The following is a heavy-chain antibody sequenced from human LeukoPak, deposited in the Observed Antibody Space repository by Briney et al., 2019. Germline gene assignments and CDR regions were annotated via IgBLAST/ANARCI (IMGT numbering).Heavy chain of an antibody. Sequence: ASVKVSCKASGGTFSSYAISWVRHAPGQGIEWMGRIIPIFGTATYAQKFQGRVTITADKSTSTAYMELSSLRSEDTAVYYCARDEGIAVAGTSPGSYYYYYMDVWGKGTTVTVSS. CDR1: GGTFSSYA. V-gene: IGHV1-69*06. J-gene: IGHJ6*03. CDR2: IIPIFGTA. D-gene: IGHD6-19*01. CDR3: ARDEGIAVAGTSPGSYYYYYMDV.